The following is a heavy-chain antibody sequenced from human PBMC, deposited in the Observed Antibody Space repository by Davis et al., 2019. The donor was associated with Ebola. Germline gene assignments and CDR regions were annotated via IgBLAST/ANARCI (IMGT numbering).Heavy chain of an antibody. CDR3: AREIQRSITIFGVVTDYYFYGMDV. CDR2: IRSDSDYT. V-gene: IGHV3-11*06. CDR1: GFTFSDYY. J-gene: IGHJ6*02. D-gene: IGHD3-3*01. Sequence: GESLKISCAASGFTFSDYYMSWVRQAPGKGLEWISYIRSDSDYTSYADSVKGRFTISRDNAKNSLYLQMNSLRDEDTAVYYCAREIQRSITIFGVVTDYYFYGMDVWGQGTTVTVSS.